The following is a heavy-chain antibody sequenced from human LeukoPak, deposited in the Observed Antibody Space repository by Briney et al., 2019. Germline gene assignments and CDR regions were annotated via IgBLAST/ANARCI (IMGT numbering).Heavy chain of an antibody. J-gene: IGHJ4*02. V-gene: IGHV1-69*05. Sequence: SVKVSCKASGGTFSSYAISWVRQAPGQGLEWMGGIIPIFGTANYAQKLQGRVTMTTDTSTSTAYMELRSLRSDDTAVYYCARDRAPYYDSSGRTDYWGQGTLVTVSS. CDR3: ARDRAPYYDSSGRTDY. CDR2: IIPIFGTA. CDR1: GGTFSSYA. D-gene: IGHD3-22*01.